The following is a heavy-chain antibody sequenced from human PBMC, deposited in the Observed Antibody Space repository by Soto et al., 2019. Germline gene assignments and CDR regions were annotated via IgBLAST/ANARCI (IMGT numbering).Heavy chain of an antibody. V-gene: IGHV1-18*01. D-gene: IGHD3-9*01. CDR1: GYTFTSYG. CDR2: NSAYTGNT. Sequence: QVQLVQSGAEVKKPGASVKVSCKASGYTFTSYGISWVRQAPGQGLAWMGWNSAYTGNTNYGQKLQGRVTMTTDTSKSTGYMELRSLRSDDTAVYYCARRPLLYFDWLPQWPFVGAFDIWGQGTMVTVSS. CDR3: ARRPLLYFDWLPQWPFVGAFDI. J-gene: IGHJ3*02.